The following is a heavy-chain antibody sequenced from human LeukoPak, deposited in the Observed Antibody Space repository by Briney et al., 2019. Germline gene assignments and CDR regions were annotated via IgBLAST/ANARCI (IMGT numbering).Heavy chain of an antibody. V-gene: IGHV3-30*04. D-gene: IGHD2-21*02. CDR1: GFTFSSCA. CDR3: ARGGAYCGGDCYSAESTR. Sequence: GGSLRLSCAASGFTFSSCAMHWVRQAPGKGLEWVAVISYDGSNKYYADSVKGRFTISRDNSKNTLYLQMNSLRAEDTAVYYCARGGAYCGGDCYSAESTRWGQGTLVTVSS. J-gene: IGHJ4*02. CDR2: ISYDGSNK.